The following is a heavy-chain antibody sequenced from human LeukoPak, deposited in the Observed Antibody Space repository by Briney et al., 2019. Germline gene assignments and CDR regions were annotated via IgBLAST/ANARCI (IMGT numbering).Heavy chain of an antibody. V-gene: IGHV3-23*01. J-gene: IGHJ4*02. CDR3: AKAPLRITMIVVVITTELDY. CDR1: GFTFSSYG. D-gene: IGHD3-22*01. CDR2: ISGSGGST. Sequence: GGSLRLSCAASGFTFSSYGMSWVRQAPGKGLEWVSAISGSGGSTYYADSVKGRFTISRDNSKNTLYLQMNSLRAEDTAVYYCAKAPLRITMIVVVITTELDYWGQGTLVTVAS.